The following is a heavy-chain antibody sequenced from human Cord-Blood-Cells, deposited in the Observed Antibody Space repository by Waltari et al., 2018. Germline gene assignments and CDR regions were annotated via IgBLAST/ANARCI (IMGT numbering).Heavy chain of an antibody. CDR1: GYSFTSYW. CDR2: IYPGDSDT. CDR3: ARHRYYYDSSGYCDY. J-gene: IGHJ4*02. V-gene: IGHV5-51*01. Sequence: EVQLVQSGEEVKKPGESLKISCKGSGYSFTSYWIGWLRQMPGKGLEWMGIIYPGDSDTRYSPSFQGQVTISADKSISTAYLQWSSLKASDTAMYYCARHRYYYDSSGYCDYWGQGTLVTVSS. D-gene: IGHD3-22*01.